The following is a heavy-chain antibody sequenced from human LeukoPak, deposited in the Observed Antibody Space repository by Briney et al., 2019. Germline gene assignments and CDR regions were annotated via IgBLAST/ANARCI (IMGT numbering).Heavy chain of an antibody. V-gene: IGHV3-74*01. CDR1: GFTFSTYW. CDR2: SNSDGSTT. D-gene: IGHD2-15*01. Sequence: GGSLRLSCEATGFTFSTYWVHWVRQAPGKGLVWVSRSNSDGSTTGYADSVKGRFTISRDNAKNTLFLQMHSLRAEDTAVYYCARGRMSAKDFDSWGQGTLVTVSS. J-gene: IGHJ4*02. CDR3: ARGRMSAKDFDS.